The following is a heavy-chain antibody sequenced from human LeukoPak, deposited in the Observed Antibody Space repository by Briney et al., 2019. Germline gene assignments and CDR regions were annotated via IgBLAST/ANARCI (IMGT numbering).Heavy chain of an antibody. CDR1: GYSISGGYY. CDR2: IYHSGST. D-gene: IGHD3-22*01. J-gene: IGHJ4*02. V-gene: IGHV4-38-2*02. CDR3: ARDGYYYDSSGYYYYSEVLSSFDY. Sequence: SETLSLTCTVSGYSISGGYYRGWIRQPPGKGMEWIGSIYHSGSTYYTPSLKSRVTISVDTSKNQFSLKLSSVTDEDTAVYYCARDGYYYDSSGYYYYSEVLSSFDYWGQGTLVTVSS.